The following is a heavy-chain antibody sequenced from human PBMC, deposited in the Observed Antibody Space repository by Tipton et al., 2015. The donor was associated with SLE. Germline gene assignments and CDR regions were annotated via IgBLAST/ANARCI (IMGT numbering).Heavy chain of an antibody. CDR3: ARAPEVGDSDFDY. J-gene: IGHJ4*02. CDR2: ISGSGGTT. Sequence: GSLRLSCAASGFTFSSYAMSWVRQTPGKGLEWVSAISGSGGTTYYADSVKGRFTISRDNSKNTLYLQMNSLRAEDTAVFYCARAPEVGDSDFDYWGQGTLVTVSS. V-gene: IGHV3-23*01. D-gene: IGHD1-26*01. CDR1: GFTFSSYA.